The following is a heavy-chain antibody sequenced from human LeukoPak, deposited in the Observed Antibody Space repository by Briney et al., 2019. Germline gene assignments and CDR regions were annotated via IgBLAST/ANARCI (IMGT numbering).Heavy chain of an antibody. CDR3: TRAVAGHPD. D-gene: IGHD6-19*01. Sequence: SETLSLTCAVSGVPFSNYYWSWVRQSPRQGLEWIGEINHSGYTNYSPSLKSRVTMSIDTSKNQFSLILTSVTAADAGVYYCTRAVAGHPDWGQGTLVTVSS. V-gene: IGHV4-34*01. CDR2: INHSGYT. CDR1: GVPFSNYY. J-gene: IGHJ4*02.